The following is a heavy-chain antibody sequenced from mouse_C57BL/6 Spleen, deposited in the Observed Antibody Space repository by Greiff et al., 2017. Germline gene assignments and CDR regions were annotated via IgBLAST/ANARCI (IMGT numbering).Heavy chain of an antibody. Sequence: QVQLQQPGAELVMPGASVKLSCEASGYTFTSYWMHWVKQRPGQGLEWIGEIDPSDSYTNYNQKFKGKSTLTVDKSSSTAYMQLSSLTSEDSAVYYCARVMNWYFDVWGTGTTVTVSS. D-gene: IGHD2-3*01. CDR1: GYTFTSYW. J-gene: IGHJ1*03. V-gene: IGHV1-69*01. CDR2: IDPSDSYT. CDR3: ARVMNWYFDV.